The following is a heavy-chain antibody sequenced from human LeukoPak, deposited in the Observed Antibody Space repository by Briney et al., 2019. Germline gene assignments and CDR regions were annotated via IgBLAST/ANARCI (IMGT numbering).Heavy chain of an antibody. CDR1: GFTFSSYW. CDR2: INSDGSST. D-gene: IGHD3-22*01. CDR3: ARDQYYYDSSGYFNWFDP. J-gene: IGHJ5*02. V-gene: IGHV3-74*01. Sequence: GGSLRLSCAASGFTFSSYWMHWVRQAPGKGLVWVSRINSDGSSTSYADSVKGRFTISRDNAKNTLYLQMNSLRAEDTAVYYCARDQYYYDSSGYFNWFDPWGQGTLATVSS.